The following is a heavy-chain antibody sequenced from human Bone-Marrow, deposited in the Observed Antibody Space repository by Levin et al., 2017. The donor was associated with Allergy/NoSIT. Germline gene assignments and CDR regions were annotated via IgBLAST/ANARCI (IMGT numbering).Heavy chain of an antibody. V-gene: IGHV3-33*01. CDR3: ARDRIAAKNWFDP. J-gene: IGHJ5*02. CDR1: GFTFSSYG. CDR2: IWYDGSNK. Sequence: GESLKISCAASGFTFSSYGMHWVRQAPGKGLEWVAVIWYDGSNKYYADSVKGRFTISRDNSKNTLYLQMNSLRAEDTAVYYCARDRIAAKNWFDPWGQGTLVTVSS. D-gene: IGHD6-13*01.